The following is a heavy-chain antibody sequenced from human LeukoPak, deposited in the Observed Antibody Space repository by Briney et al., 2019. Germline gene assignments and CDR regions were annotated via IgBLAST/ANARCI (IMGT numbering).Heavy chain of an antibody. CDR1: GYTLTELS. Sequence: ASVKVSCKVSGYTLTELSMHWVRQAPGKGGEGMGGFDPEDGETIYAQKFQGRVTMTEDTSTDTAYMELSSLRSEDTAVYYCATERSSSSGFDYWGQGTLVTVSS. V-gene: IGHV1-24*01. D-gene: IGHD6-6*01. CDR3: ATERSSSSGFDY. CDR2: FDPEDGET. J-gene: IGHJ4*02.